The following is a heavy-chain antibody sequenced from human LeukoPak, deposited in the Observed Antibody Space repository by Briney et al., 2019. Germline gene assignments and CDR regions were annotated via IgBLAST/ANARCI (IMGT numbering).Heavy chain of an antibody. CDR2: ISSSSSTI. D-gene: IGHD6-19*01. CDR3: ARARGIAVAGTSKPYYYYMDV. J-gene: IGHJ6*03. V-gene: IGHV3-48*01. CDR1: GFTFSSYS. Sequence: GGSLRLSCAASGFTFSSYSMNWVRQAPGKGLEWVSYISSSSSTIYYADSVKGRFTISRDNAKNSLYLQMNSLRAEDTAVYYCARARGIAVAGTSKPYYYYMDVWGKGTTVTVSS.